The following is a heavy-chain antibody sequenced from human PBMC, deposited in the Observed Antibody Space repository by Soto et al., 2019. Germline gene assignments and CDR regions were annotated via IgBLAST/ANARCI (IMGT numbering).Heavy chain of an antibody. CDR2: IIPIFGTA. CDR3: ARGEFGSHYYDSSAPYPFDY. V-gene: IGHV1-69*13. Sequence: SVKVSCKASGCTYSSYAISWVRQAPGQGLEWMGGIIPIFGTANYAQKFQGRVTITADESTSTAYMELSGLRSEDTAVYYCARGEFGSHYYDSSAPYPFDYWGQGNMVTVSS. J-gene: IGHJ4*02. CDR1: GCTYSSYA. D-gene: IGHD3-22*01.